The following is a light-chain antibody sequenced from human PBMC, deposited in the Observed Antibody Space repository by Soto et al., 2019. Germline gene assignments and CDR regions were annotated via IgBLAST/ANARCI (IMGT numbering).Light chain of an antibody. V-gene: IGKV3-20*01. Sequence: EIVMTQSPATLSVSPGERATLSCRASQSVGSNLAWYQQKRGQAPRLLVFGASTRASDIPVRFSGSGSGTDFTLTISRLEPEDFAVYYCQQYGSSPPITFGQGTRLEIK. J-gene: IGKJ5*01. CDR3: QQYGSSPPIT. CDR1: QSVGSN. CDR2: GAS.